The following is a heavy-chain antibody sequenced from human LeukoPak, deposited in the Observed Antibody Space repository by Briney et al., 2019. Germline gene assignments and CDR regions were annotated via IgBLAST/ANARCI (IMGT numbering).Heavy chain of an antibody. J-gene: IGHJ5*02. CDR2: IRHDGTTK. CDR3: ARGGNVTAHGKDNWFDP. D-gene: IGHD3-16*01. CDR1: GFTFSNYG. Sequence: PGGSLRLSCAASGFTFSNYGMHWVRQAPGKGLEWVAIIRHDGTTKYYADSVKGRFTISRDNSKNTLYLQMNSLRAEDTAVYYCARGGNVTAHGKDNWFDPWGQGTLVTVSS. V-gene: IGHV3-30*02.